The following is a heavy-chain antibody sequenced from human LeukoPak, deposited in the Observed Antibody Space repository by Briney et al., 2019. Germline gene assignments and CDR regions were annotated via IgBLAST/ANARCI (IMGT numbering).Heavy chain of an antibody. J-gene: IGHJ4*02. V-gene: IGHV3-7*01. D-gene: IGHD6-19*01. CDR3: ARPEGSGWFRKI. CDR1: GFTFSSYA. CDR2: IKADGSEK. Sequence: GGSLRLSCAASGFTFSSYAMSWVRQAPGKGLQWVANIKADGSEKYYVDSVEGRFTISRDDTKNSLYLQMNSLRAEDTAVYYCARPEGSGWFRKIGGQGTLVTVSS.